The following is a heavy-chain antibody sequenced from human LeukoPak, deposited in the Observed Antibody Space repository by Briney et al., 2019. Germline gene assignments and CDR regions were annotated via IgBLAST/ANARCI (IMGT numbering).Heavy chain of an antibody. CDR2: INSGSSTI. J-gene: IGHJ4*02. CDR1: GFTFSRYS. Sequence: GGSLRLSCAASGFTFSRYSMICVRQARGGGRVCLSYINSGSSTITYADSVKGRFTISRDNANNSLYLQMNSLRAEDTAVYYCARDRYGDYDFDYWGQGTLVTVSS. D-gene: IGHD4-17*01. V-gene: IGHV3-48*01. CDR3: ARDRYGDYDFDY.